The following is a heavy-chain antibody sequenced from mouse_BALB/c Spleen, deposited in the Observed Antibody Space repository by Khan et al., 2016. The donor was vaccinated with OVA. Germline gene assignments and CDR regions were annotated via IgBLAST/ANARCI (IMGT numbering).Heavy chain of an antibody. Sequence: VQLKESGPGLVKPSQSLSLTCTVTGYSITSGYAWNWIRQFPGNKLEWMGYISYSGVTSYTPSLKSRTSITRDTSKNQFFLQLNSVTTEDTATYYCARGNYYGYYFDYWGQGTTLTVSP. V-gene: IGHV3-2*02. J-gene: IGHJ2*01. CDR1: GYSITSGYA. D-gene: IGHD1-1*01. CDR2: ISYSGVT. CDR3: ARGNYYGYYFDY.